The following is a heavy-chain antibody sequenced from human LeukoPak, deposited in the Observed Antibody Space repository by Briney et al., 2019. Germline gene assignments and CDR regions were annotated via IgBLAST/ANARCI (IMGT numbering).Heavy chain of an antibody. Sequence: GGSLRLSCAASGFTISGLYMSWVRQAPGKGLEWVSVINSGDGISYADSVKGRFTISRDNSKNTVYLQMNSLRAEDTAVYYCARFSYGSFDHWGQGTLVTVSS. D-gene: IGHD5-18*01. CDR2: INSGDGI. V-gene: IGHV3-53*01. J-gene: IGHJ4*02. CDR3: ARFSYGSFDH. CDR1: GFTISGLY.